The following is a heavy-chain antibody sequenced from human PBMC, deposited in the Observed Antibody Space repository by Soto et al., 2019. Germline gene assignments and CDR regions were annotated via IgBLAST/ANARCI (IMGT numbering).Heavy chain of an antibody. Sequence: QVQLVQSGAEVKKPGSSVKVSCKDSGGTFSTYSMFWVRQAPGQGLEWMGRIIPMLGIANNAQRFQDRVTITADKSTATAHMELSSLRSEDTALYYCTIGSWSGEVFDIWGQGTMVTVSS. D-gene: IGHD2-21*01. CDR2: IIPMLGIA. CDR3: TIGSWSGEVFDI. J-gene: IGHJ3*02. CDR1: GGTFSTYS. V-gene: IGHV1-69*02.